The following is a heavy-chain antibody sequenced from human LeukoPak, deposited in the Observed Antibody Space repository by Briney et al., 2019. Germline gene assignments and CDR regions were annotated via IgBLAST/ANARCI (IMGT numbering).Heavy chain of an antibody. CDR1: GGSFSGYY. CDR3: ARGRGIVGANWFDP. CDR2: INHSGST. Sequence: SETLSLTCAVYGGSFSGYYWSWIRQPPGKGLEWLGEINHSGSTNYNPSLKSRVTISVDTSKNQFSLKLSSVTAADTAVYYCARGRGIVGANWFDPWGQGTLVTVSS. V-gene: IGHV4-34*01. J-gene: IGHJ5*02. D-gene: IGHD1-26*01.